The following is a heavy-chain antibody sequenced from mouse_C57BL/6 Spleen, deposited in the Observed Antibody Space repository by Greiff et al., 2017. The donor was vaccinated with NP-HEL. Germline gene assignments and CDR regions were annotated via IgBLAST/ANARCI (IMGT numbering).Heavy chain of an antibody. CDR3: ALLLDY. Sequence: DVQLQESGPGLVKPSQSLSLTCSVTGYSITSGYYWNWIRQFPGNKLEWMGYISYDGSNNYNPSLKNRISITRDTSKNQFFLKLNSVTTEDTATYYCALLLDYWGQGTTLTVSS. CDR2: ISYDGSN. CDR1: GYSITSGYY. D-gene: IGHD1-1*01. V-gene: IGHV3-6*01. J-gene: IGHJ2*01.